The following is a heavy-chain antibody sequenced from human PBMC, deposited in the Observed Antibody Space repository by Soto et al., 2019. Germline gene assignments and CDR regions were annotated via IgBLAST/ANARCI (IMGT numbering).Heavy chain of an antibody. CDR3: ARPSPFFYDRPGSGRGVDV. CDR2: IYSSENT. J-gene: IGHJ6*02. Sequence: PSETLSLTCTVSGGSVSSSSYSWGWIRQSPGKGLEWIGTIYSSENTYYNPSLLSRVTISVDTSKNEFSLRLSSVTAADTAVYFCARPSPFFYDRPGSGRGVDVWGQGTTVTVSS. D-gene: IGHD3-22*01. V-gene: IGHV4-39*01. CDR1: GGSVSSSSYS.